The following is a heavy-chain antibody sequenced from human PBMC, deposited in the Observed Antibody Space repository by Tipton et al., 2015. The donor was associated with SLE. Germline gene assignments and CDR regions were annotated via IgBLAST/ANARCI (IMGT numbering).Heavy chain of an antibody. CDR2: INHSGRN. J-gene: IGHJ6*02. D-gene: IGHD3-10*02. Sequence: TLSLTCDVYGGSFSGYYWSWIRQPPGKGLEWIGEINHSGRNKYNSSLQSRATKSGDTSKNKFSLKLSSVTAADTAVYYCARHVRGDDSTIKYYYYGMDVWGQGTTVTVSS. CDR3: ARHVRGDDSTIKYYYYGMDV. V-gene: IGHV4-34*01. CDR1: GGSFSGYY.